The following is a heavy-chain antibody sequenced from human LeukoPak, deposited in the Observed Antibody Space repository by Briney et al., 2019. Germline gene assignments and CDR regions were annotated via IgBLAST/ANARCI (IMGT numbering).Heavy chain of an antibody. J-gene: IGHJ5*02. CDR3: VRDKGVGRTERFDP. CDR2: ILDTGIT. Sequence: GGSLRLSCAVSGFSVSDTFMTWVRQAPGKGLQWVSVILDTGITTYADSVKGRSSISRDNSKNTVYLQMNSLSVDDTAVYYCVRDKGVGRTERFDPWGPGTLVTVSS. V-gene: IGHV3-53*01. CDR1: GFSVSDTF. D-gene: IGHD1-26*01.